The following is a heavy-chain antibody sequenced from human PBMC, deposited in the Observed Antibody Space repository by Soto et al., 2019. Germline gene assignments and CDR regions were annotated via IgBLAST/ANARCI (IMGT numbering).Heavy chain of an antibody. CDR1: GFTFSSYA. V-gene: IGHV3-23*01. CDR2: ISGSGGST. J-gene: IGHJ3*02. Sequence: PGGSLSLSCAASGFTFSSYAMSWVRQAPGKGLEWVSAISGSGGSTYYADSVKGRFTISRDNSKNTLYLQMNSLRAEDTAVYYCAKSSTWRRTQLAFDIWGQGTMVTVSS. D-gene: IGHD2-2*01. CDR3: AKSSTWRRTQLAFDI.